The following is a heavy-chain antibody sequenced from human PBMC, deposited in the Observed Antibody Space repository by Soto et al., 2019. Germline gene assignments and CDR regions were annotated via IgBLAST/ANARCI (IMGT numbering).Heavy chain of an antibody. V-gene: IGHV3-48*03. CDR2: ISSSAYRI. CDR1: GFTFSSYE. J-gene: IGHJ4*02. CDR3: ARDGGIAVAGFDY. Sequence: EVQLVESGGGLVQPGGSLRLSCAASGFTFSSYEMNWVRQAPGKGLEWVSYISSSAYRIYYADSVKGRFTISRDNAKNSLYLRMNSLRAEDTAVYYCARDGGIAVAGFDYWGQGTLVTVSS. D-gene: IGHD6-19*01.